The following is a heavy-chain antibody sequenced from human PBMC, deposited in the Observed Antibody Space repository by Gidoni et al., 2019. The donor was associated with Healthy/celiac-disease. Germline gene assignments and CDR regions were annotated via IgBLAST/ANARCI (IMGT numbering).Heavy chain of an antibody. Sequence: QVQLQQWGAGLLKPSETLSLTCAVYGGSFSGYSWSWIRQPPGKGLEWIGEINHSGSTNYNPSLKSRVTISVDTSKNQFSLKLSSVTAADTAVYYCARGVDTAMVTWDAPPVGLYYFDYWGQGTLVTVSS. CDR3: ARGVDTAMVTWDAPPVGLYYFDY. D-gene: IGHD5-18*01. V-gene: IGHV4-34*01. J-gene: IGHJ4*02. CDR2: INHSGST. CDR1: GGSFSGYS.